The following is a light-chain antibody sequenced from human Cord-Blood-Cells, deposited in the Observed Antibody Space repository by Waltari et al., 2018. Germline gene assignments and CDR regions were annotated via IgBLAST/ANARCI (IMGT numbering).Light chain of an antibody. J-gene: IGKJ1*01. Sequence: EIVLTQSPGTLSLSPGERATLSGRASQSVSSSCLAWYQQKPCQAPRLLIYGASSRATGIPDRFSGSWSGTDFTLTISRLEPEDLAVYYCQQYGSSPRTFGQGTKVEIK. CDR1: QSVSSSC. CDR3: QQYGSSPRT. CDR2: GAS. V-gene: IGKV3-20*01.